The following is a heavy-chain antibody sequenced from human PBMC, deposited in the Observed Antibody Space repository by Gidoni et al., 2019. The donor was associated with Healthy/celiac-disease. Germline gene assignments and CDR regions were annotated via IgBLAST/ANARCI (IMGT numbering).Heavy chain of an antibody. CDR2: INHSGST. V-gene: IGHV4-34*01. CDR1: GGSFSGYY. CDR3: ASSPRYCSGGSCYSG. J-gene: IGHJ4*02. Sequence: QVQLQQWGAGLLKPSEPLSLTCAVSGGSFSGYYWSWIRHPPGTGLEWIGEINHSGSTNYNPSLKSRVTISVDTSKNQFSLKLSSVTAADTAVYYCASSPRYCSGGSCYSGWGQGTLVTVSS. D-gene: IGHD2-15*01.